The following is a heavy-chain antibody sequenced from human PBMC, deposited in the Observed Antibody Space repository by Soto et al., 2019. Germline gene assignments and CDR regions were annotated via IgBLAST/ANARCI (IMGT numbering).Heavy chain of an antibody. D-gene: IGHD2-2*01. J-gene: IGHJ5*02. CDR2: IYSGGST. V-gene: IGHV3-53*04. CDR1: GFTVSSNY. CDR3: ASRNCSSTSCPFDP. Sequence: EVQLVESGGGLVQPGGSLRLSCAASGFTVSSNYMSWVRQAPGKGLEWVSVIYSGGSTYHADSVKGRFTISRHNSKNTLYLQMNSLRAEDTAVYYCASRNCSSTSCPFDPWGQGTLVTVSS.